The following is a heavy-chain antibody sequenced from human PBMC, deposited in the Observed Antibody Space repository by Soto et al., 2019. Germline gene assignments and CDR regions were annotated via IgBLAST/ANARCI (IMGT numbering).Heavy chain of an antibody. CDR2: IIPMLGIR. J-gene: IGHJ3*02. CDR3: TIGSWSGEVFDI. D-gene: IGHD2-21*01. V-gene: IGHV1-69*02. Sequence: QVQLVQSGAEVKKPGSSVKVSCKDSGGTFSTYSMFWVQQAPGQGLEWLGRIIPMLGIRNYAQRFQDRVTITADKSTATAHMELSSLRADDTALYYCTIGSWSGEVFDIWGQGTMVTVSS. CDR1: GGTFSTYS.